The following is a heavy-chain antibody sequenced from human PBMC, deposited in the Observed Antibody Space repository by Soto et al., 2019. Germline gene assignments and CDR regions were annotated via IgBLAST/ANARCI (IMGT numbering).Heavy chain of an antibody. D-gene: IGHD3-10*01. CDR1: GFTFSRHW. CDR2: INTGGSGT. CDR3: VRGTSDWYGVDF. V-gene: IGHV3-74*01. Sequence: EVHLVESGGGLVQPGGSLRLSCSVSGFTFSRHWMHWVHQAPGKGLQWVSRINTGGSGTNYADSVEGRFTISRDNTKNTLYLQMNSLRGEDTAQYYCVRGTSDWYGVDFWGQGTLVTVSS. J-gene: IGHJ4*02.